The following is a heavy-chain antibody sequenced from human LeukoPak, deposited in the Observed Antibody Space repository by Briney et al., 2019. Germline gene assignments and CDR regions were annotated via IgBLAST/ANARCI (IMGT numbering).Heavy chain of an antibody. Sequence: PGGSLRLSCAASGFTFSSYAMHWVRQAPGKGLEYVSAISSNGGSTYYANSVKGRFTISRDNSKNTLYLQMGSLRAEDMAVYYCARGYYMDVWGKGTTVTVSS. CDR3: ARGYYMDV. CDR1: GFTFSSYA. CDR2: ISSNGGST. J-gene: IGHJ6*03. V-gene: IGHV3-64*01.